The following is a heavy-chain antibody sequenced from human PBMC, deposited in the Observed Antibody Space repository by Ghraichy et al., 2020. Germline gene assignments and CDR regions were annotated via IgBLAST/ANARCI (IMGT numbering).Heavy chain of an antibody. J-gene: IGHJ4*01. D-gene: IGHD1-1*01. CDR3: ARDPTGTTDPWPMGFDY. CDR2: TYYRSKWYN. V-gene: IGHV6-1*01. Sequence: SQTLSLTCAISGDSVSSNSAAWNWIRQSPSRGLEWLGRTYYRSKWYNDYAVSVKSRITINPDTSKNQFSLQLNSVTPEDTAVYYCARDPTGTTDPWPMGFDYWGQGTLVTVSS. CDR1: GDSVSSNSAA.